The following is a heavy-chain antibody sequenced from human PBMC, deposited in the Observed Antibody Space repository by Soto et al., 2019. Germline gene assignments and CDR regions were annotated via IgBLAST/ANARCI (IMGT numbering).Heavy chain of an antibody. D-gene: IGHD1-20*01. V-gene: IGHV3-23*01. CDR3: VKDRMAYNSVWDPFDI. CDR1: GFTFYSYA. J-gene: IGHJ3*02. CDR2: IGSVGGDT. Sequence: GGSLRLSCAASGFTFYSYAMSWVRQAPGKGLEWVSTIGSVGGDTYYADSVKGRFTISRDDSKNTLLLQMNSLRAEDTAVYYCVKDRMAYNSVWDPFDIWGQGTMVTVS.